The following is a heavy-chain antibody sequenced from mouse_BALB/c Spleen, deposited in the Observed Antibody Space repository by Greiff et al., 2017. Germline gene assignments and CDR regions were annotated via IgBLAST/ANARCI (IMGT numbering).Heavy chain of an antibody. D-gene: IGHD2-4*01. V-gene: IGHV1-7*01. CDR3: ARAIYYDYDGDY. CDR2: INPSTGYT. CDR1: GYTFTSYW. Sequence: VQLQQSGAELAKPGASVKMSCKASGYTFTSYWMHWVKQRPGQGLEWIGYINPSTGYTEYNQKFKDKATLTADKSSSTAYMQLSSLTSEDSAVYYCARAIYYDYDGDYWGQGTTLTVSS. J-gene: IGHJ2*01.